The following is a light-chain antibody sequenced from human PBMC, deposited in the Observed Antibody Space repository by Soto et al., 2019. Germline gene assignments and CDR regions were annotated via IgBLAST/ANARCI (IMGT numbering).Light chain of an antibody. Sequence: QSVLTQPASVSGSPGQSVTISRTGTSSDVGGYDYVSWYQQHPGTAPKLILYEVNNRPSGVSNRFSGSKSGNTASLIISGLQTEDEANYYCSAYTTSKPLIFGTGTRSPS. V-gene: IGLV2-14*01. CDR2: EVN. J-gene: IGLJ1*01. CDR3: SAYTTSKPLI. CDR1: SSDVGGYDY.